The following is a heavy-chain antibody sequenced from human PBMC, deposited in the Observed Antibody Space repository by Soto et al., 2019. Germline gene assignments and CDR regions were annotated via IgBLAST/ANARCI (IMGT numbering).Heavy chain of an antibody. CDR2: IYKSATT. J-gene: IGHJ5*01. D-gene: IGHD7-27*01. CDR3: ARGRYCLTGRCFPNWFDS. CDR1: GDSISNLDYF. Sequence: SETLSLTCSVSGDSISNLDYFWAWIRQPPGQALEYIGYIYKSATTYYNPSFESRVAISVDTSKSQFSLNVTSVTAADTAVYFCARGRYCLTGRCFPNWFDSWGQGTLVTVSS. V-gene: IGHV4-30-4*01.